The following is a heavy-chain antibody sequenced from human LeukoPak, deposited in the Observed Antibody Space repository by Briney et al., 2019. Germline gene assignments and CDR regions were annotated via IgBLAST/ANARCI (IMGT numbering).Heavy chain of an antibody. CDR1: GFTFSSYS. Sequence: PGGSLRLSCAASGFTFSSYSMNWVRQAPGKGLEWVSSISSSSSYIYYADSVKGRFTISRDNAKNSLYLRMNSLRAEDTAVYYCARALYDSSGYYYFDYWGQGTLVTVSS. V-gene: IGHV3-21*01. CDR3: ARALYDSSGYYYFDY. J-gene: IGHJ4*02. CDR2: ISSSSSYI. D-gene: IGHD3-22*01.